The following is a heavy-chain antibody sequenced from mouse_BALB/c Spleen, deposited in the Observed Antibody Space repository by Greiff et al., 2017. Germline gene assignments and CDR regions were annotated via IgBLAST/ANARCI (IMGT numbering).Heavy chain of an antibody. J-gene: IGHJ3*01. V-gene: IGHV1S22*01. CDR1: GYTFTSYW. CDR3: TKGWAY. D-gene: IGHD2-3*01. Sequence: LQQPGSELVRPGASVKLSCKASGYTFTSYWMHWVKQRHGQGLEWIGNIYPGSGSTNYDEKFKSKGTMTVDTSSSTAYMHLSSLTSEDSAVYDGTKGWAYGGQGTLVTVSA. CDR2: IYPGSGST.